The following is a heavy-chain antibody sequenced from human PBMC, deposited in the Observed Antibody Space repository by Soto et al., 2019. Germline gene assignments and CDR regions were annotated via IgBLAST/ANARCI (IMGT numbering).Heavy chain of an antibody. CDR1: GGSISSGDYY. V-gene: IGHV4-30-4*01. CDR3: ATGREMTTVTSWFDP. J-gene: IGHJ5*02. CDR2: IYYSGST. D-gene: IGHD4-4*01. Sequence: PSETLSLTCTVSGGSISSGDYYWSWIRQPPGKGLEWIGYIYYSGSTYYNPSLKSRVTISVDTSKNQFSLKLSSVTAADTAVYYCATGREMTTVTSWFDPWGQGTLVTVSS.